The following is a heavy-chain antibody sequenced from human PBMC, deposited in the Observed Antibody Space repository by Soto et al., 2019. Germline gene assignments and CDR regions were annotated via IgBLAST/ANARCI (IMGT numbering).Heavy chain of an antibody. J-gene: IGHJ5*02. CDR2: ISSSSSYI. CDR3: AASELRYFAWLGFGRLNWFDP. V-gene: IGHV3-21*01. Sequence: EVRLVESGGGLVKPGGSLRLSCAASGFTFSSYSMNWVRQAPGKGLEWVSSISSSSSYIYNADSVKGRFTISRDNAKNSLYLQMNSLRAEDTAVYYCAASELRYFAWLGFGRLNWFDPWGQGTLVTVSS. CDR1: GFTFSSYS. D-gene: IGHD3-9*01.